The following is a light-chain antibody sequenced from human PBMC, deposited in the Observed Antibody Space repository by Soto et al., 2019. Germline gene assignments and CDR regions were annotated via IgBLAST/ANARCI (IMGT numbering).Light chain of an antibody. CDR3: QHYGSSPGLT. CDR2: GTS. Sequence: EIVLTQSPGTLSLSPGERGTLSCRASQRVSAGSLAWYQQKPGQPPRLLIYGTSSRVTGIPDRFSGSGSGTDFTLHINRLEPEDFAVYYCQHYGSSPGLTFGGGTKVEIK. J-gene: IGKJ4*01. CDR1: QRVSAGS. V-gene: IGKV3-20*01.